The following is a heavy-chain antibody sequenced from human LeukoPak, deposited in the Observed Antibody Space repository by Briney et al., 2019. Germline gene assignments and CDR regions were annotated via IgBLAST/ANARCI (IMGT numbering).Heavy chain of an antibody. CDR2: IYSGGST. V-gene: IGHV3-66*01. D-gene: IGHD6-19*01. Sequence: GGSLRLSCAASGFTVSSNYMSWVRQAPGKGLEWVSVIYSGGSTYYADSVKGRFTISRDNSKNTLYLQMNSLRAEDTAVYYCVXERXGWYGGYYFDYWGQGTLVTVSS. J-gene: IGHJ4*02. CDR3: VXERXGWYGGYYFDY. CDR1: GFTVSSNY.